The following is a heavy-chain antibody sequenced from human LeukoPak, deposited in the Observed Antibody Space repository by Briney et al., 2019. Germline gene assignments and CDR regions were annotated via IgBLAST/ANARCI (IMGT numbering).Heavy chain of an antibody. D-gene: IGHD2-15*01. CDR2: IYYSGST. CDR1: GGSISSSSYY. V-gene: IGHV4-39*01. Sequence: SETLSLTCTVSGGSISSSSYYWGWIRQPPGKGLEWIGSIYYSGSTYYNPSLKSRVTISVDTSKKQFSLNLTSVTAADTAVYYCARHVPAHYSSFDYWGPGTLVTVSS. CDR3: ARHVPAHYSSFDY. J-gene: IGHJ4*02.